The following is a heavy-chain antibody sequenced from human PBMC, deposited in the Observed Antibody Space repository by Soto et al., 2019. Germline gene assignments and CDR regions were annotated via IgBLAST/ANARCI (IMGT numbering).Heavy chain of an antibody. CDR3: ASGHRVSSTGTGAH. CDR1: GFTFSAYW. D-gene: IGHD1-1*01. Sequence: GGSLRLSCAVSGFTFSAYWMRWVRQVPGGGRTWVSRISYVGSTATYTDSVKGRFVISRDNAKNSLYLEMNTLRVDDSGLYYCASGHRVSSTGTGAHWGRGTLVTVSS. J-gene: IGHJ4*02. CDR2: ISYVGSTA. V-gene: IGHV3-74*01.